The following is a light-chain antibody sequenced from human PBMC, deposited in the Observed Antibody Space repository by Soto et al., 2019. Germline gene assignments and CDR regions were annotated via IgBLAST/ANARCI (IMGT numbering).Light chain of an antibody. V-gene: IGLV2-23*01. CDR3: CSYAGSTLGV. CDR1: RSDVGSYNL. Sequence: QSVLTQPASVSGSPGQSITISCTGTRSDVGSYNLVSWYQQHPGKAPKLMIYEGSKRPSGVSNRFSGSKSGNTASLTISGLQAEDEADYYCCSYAGSTLGVFGTGTKVTVL. CDR2: EGS. J-gene: IGLJ1*01.